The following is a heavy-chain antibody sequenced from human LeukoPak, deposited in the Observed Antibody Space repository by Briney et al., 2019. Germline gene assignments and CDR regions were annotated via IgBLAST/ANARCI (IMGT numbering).Heavy chain of an antibody. J-gene: IGHJ6*03. D-gene: IGHD3-10*01. CDR1: GFTFSNYA. V-gene: IGHV3-23*01. Sequence: GGSLRLSCTASGFTFSNYAMNWVRQAPGKGLRWVSGISGSGSGTYYADSVKGRFTISRDNSKNTLYLQMDSLRAEDTAIYFCAKPIGEYRAYYYYMDVWGKGTTVSVSS. CDR2: ISGSGSGT. CDR3: AKPIGEYRAYYYYMDV.